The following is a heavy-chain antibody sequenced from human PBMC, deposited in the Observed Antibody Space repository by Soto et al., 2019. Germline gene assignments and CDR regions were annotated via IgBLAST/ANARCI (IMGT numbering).Heavy chain of an antibody. V-gene: IGHV3-30*18. CDR2: ISYDGSNK. Sequence: GGSLRLSCAASGFTFSSYGMHWVRQAPGKGLEWVAVISYDGSNKYYADSVKGRFTISRDNSKNTLYLQMNSLRAEDTAVYYCAKEKYYDILTGSAYYYYMDVWGKGTTVTVSS. J-gene: IGHJ6*03. D-gene: IGHD3-9*01. CDR1: GFTFSSYG. CDR3: AKEKYYDILTGSAYYYYMDV.